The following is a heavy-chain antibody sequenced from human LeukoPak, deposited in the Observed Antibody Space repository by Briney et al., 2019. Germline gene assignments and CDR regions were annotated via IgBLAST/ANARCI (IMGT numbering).Heavy chain of an antibody. CDR2: INAGNGNT. V-gene: IGHV1-3*01. J-gene: IGHJ4*02. D-gene: IGHD3-22*01. CDR1: GYTFTSYA. CDR3: ARVRGSGSSGYFDY. Sequence: ASVKVSCKASGYTFTSYAMHWVRQAPGQRLEWMGWINAGNGNTKYSQKFQGRVTITRDTSASTAYMELRSLRSDDTAVYYCARVRGSGSSGYFDYWGQGTLVTVSS.